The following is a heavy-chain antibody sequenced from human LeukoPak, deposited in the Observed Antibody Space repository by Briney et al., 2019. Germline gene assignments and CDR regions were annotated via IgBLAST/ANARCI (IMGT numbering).Heavy chain of an antibody. J-gene: IGHJ3*02. Sequence: ASVKVSCKASGGTFSSYAISWVLQAPGQGLEWMGGIIPIFGTANYAQKFQGRVTITTDESTSTAYMELSSLRSEDTAVYYCAANKYCTNGVCYFNAFDIWGQGTMVTVSS. D-gene: IGHD2-8*01. CDR1: GGTFSSYA. CDR2: IIPIFGTA. CDR3: AANKYCTNGVCYFNAFDI. V-gene: IGHV1-69*05.